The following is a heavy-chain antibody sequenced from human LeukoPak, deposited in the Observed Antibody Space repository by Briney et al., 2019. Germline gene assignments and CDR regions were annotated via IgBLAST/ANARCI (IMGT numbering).Heavy chain of an antibody. CDR3: ARHGGGSSGYKSRGDAFDY. CDR1: GGSISSYY. V-gene: IGHV4-59*01. CDR2: IYYSGST. J-gene: IGHJ4*02. D-gene: IGHD3-22*01. Sequence: SETLSLTCTVSGGSISSYYWSWIRQPPGKGLEWIGYIYYSGSTNYNPSLKSRVTISVDTSKNQFSLKLSSVTAADTAVYYCARHGGGSSGYKSRGDAFDYWGQGTLVTVSS.